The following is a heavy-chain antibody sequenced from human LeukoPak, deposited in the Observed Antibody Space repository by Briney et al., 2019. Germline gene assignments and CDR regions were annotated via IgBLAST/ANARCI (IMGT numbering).Heavy chain of an antibody. CDR2: ISAVSTYI. J-gene: IGHJ6*03. CDR3: ARGGIAGRPVYYYYMDV. D-gene: IGHD6-6*01. Sequence: SGGSLSLSCAASGFTFSSYTIHWVRQAPGKGLEWVSSISAVSTYIYYADSVKGRFTISRDNVEKAAYLELSGLTAHDTAIYYCARGGIAGRPVYYYYMDVWGKGTTVTVSS. V-gene: IGHV3-21*01. CDR1: GFTFSSYT.